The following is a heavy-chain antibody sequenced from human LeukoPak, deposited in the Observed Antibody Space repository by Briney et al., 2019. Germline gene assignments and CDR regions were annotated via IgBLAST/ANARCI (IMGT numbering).Heavy chain of an antibody. D-gene: IGHD3-10*01. CDR3: ARVSSGSYARYFDY. V-gene: IGHV1-69*05. CDR1: GGTFSSYA. J-gene: IGHJ4*02. Sequence: SVKVSCKASGGTFSSYAISWVRQAPGQGLEWMGGIIPIFGTANYAQKFQGRVTITTDESTSTAYMELSSLRSEDTAVYYCARVSSGSYARYFDYWAREPWSPSPQ. CDR2: IIPIFGTA.